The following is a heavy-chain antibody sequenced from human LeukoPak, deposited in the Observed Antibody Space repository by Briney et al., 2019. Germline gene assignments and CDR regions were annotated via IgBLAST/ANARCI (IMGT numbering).Heavy chain of an antibody. CDR1: GFTFSTYA. V-gene: IGHV3-30*04. CDR2: ISDDGRHN. Sequence: PGGSLRLSCAASGFTFSTYAMNWVRQAPGKGLEWVAVISDDGRHNYYADSVKGRFTISRDNSKNTLYLQMNSLRAEDTAVYYCARDIGYCSGGSCYGWFDPWGQGTLVTVSS. CDR3: ARDIGYCSGGSCYGWFDP. D-gene: IGHD2-15*01. J-gene: IGHJ5*02.